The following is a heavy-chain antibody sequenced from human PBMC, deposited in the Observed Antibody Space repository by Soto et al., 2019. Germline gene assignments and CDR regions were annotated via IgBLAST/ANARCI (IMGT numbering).Heavy chain of an antibody. D-gene: IGHD3-10*01. J-gene: IGHJ4*02. CDR3: ASLWLGELTFDY. CDR1: GGSISSSSYY. CDR2: IYYSGST. V-gene: IGHV4-39*01. Sequence: LSLTCTVSGGSISSSSYYWGWIRQPPGKGLEWIGSIYYSGSTYYNPSLKSRVTISVDTSKNQFSLKLSSVTAADTAVYYCASLWLGELTFDYGGKEPLVTVSS.